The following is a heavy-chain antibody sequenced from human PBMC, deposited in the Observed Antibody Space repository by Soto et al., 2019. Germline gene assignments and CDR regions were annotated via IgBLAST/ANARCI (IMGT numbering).Heavy chain of an antibody. CDR2: ISGSGGST. Sequence: PGGSLRLSCAASGFTFSRYAMSWVRQAPGKGLEWVSAISGSGGSTYYADSVKGRFTISRDNSKNTLYLQMNSLRAEDTAVYYCAKGGDSSGYYSGYWGQGTLVTVSS. J-gene: IGHJ4*02. V-gene: IGHV3-23*01. D-gene: IGHD3-22*01. CDR3: AKGGDSSGYYSGY. CDR1: GFTFSRYA.